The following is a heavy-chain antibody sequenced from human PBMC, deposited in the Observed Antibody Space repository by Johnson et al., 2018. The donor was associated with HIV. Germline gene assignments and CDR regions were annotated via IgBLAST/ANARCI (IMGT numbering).Heavy chain of an antibody. D-gene: IGHD6-6*01. CDR3: ARVYSSSSAHAFDI. Sequence: QVQLIESGGGVVQPGRSLRLSCAASGFTFSSYGMHWVRQAPGKGLEWVAVISYDGSTKYYADSVKGRFTISRDNSKNTLYLQMNSLRDEATAVYYCARVYSSSSAHAFDIWAQGTMVTVSS. CDR1: GFTFSSYG. V-gene: IGHV3-30*03. CDR2: ISYDGSTK. J-gene: IGHJ3*02.